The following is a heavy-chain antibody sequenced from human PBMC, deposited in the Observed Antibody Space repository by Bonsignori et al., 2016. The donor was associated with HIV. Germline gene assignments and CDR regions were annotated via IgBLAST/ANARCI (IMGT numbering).Heavy chain of an antibody. D-gene: IGHD2-2*01. CDR3: ARGRGIVVAAAESNWFDP. CDR1: GFSINNGYY. J-gene: IGHJ5*02. V-gene: IGHV4-38-2*01. CDR2: IYSSGST. Sequence: QVQLQESGPGLVKPSETLSLTCDVSGFSINNGYYWGWIRQAPGKGLEWIGTIYSSGSTYYNPSLKSRISMSVNVSINQFSLNLHSVTATDTAIYYCARGRGIVVAAAESNWFDPGAREPSSPSPQ.